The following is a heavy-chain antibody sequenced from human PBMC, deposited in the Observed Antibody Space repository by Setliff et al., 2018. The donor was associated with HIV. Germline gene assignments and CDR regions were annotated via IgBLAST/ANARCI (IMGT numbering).Heavy chain of an antibody. Sequence: PGGSLRLSCAASGFTVSDTHMTWVRQAPGKGLEWVSFIYSDGRTYYGESVKGRFTISRDDSKNTLYLQMHSLRVEDTAAYYCAKGVKWLDPWGQGTLVTVSS. CDR3: AKGVKWLDP. D-gene: IGHD3-16*01. J-gene: IGHJ5*02. V-gene: IGHV3-53*01. CDR2: IYSDGRT. CDR1: GFTVSDTH.